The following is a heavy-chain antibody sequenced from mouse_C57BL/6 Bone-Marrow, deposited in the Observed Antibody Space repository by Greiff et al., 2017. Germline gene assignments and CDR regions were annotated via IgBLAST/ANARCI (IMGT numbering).Heavy chain of an antibody. J-gene: IGHJ2*01. CDR2: IDPSASYI. CDR3: ARVYDYEFDY. V-gene: IGHV1-50*01. Sequence: QVQLKQPGAELVKPGASVKLSCKASGYTFTSYWMQWVKQRPGQGLEWIGEIDPSASYINYTQKFKGKATLTVDTSSSTAYMQLSSLTSEDSAVYYCARVYDYEFDYWGQGTTLTVSS. D-gene: IGHD2-4*01. CDR1: GYTFTSYW.